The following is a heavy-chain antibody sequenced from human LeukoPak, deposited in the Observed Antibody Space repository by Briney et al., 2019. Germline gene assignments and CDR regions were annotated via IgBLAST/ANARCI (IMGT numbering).Heavy chain of an antibody. CDR3: ARAGVSNSSWYYYYYGMDV. J-gene: IGHJ6*02. Sequence: SETLSLTCTVSGGSIIYTSYYWGWIRQPPGKGLEWIRNIYYSGSTNYNPSLKSRVTISVDTSKNQFSLKLSSVTAADTAVYYCARAGVSNSSWYYYYYGMDVWGQGTTVTVSS. CDR1: GGSIIYTSYY. CDR2: IYYSGST. D-gene: IGHD6-13*01. V-gene: IGHV4-39*07.